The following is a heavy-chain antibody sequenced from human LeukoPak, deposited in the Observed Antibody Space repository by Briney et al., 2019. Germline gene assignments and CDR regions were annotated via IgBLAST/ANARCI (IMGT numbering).Heavy chain of an antibody. J-gene: IGHJ6*02. V-gene: IGHV4-4*07. CDR3: AREIVVVPAANVHYYYGMDV. Sequence: SETLSLTRTVSGGSISSYYWSWIRQPAGKGLEWIGRIYTSGSTNYNPSLKSRVTMSVDTSKNQFSLKLSSVTAADTAVYYCAREIVVVPAANVHYYYGMDVWGQGTTVTVSS. D-gene: IGHD2-2*01. CDR1: GGSISSYY. CDR2: IYTSGST.